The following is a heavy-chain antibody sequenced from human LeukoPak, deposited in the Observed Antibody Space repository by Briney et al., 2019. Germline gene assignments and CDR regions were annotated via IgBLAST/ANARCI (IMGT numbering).Heavy chain of an antibody. D-gene: IGHD1-14*01. CDR2: MYYSGST. J-gene: IGHJ4*02. V-gene: IGHV4-61*01. CDR1: GGSVSSGSYY. CDR3: ARALRYGHVNY. Sequence: SETLSLTCTASGGSVSSGSYYWSWIRQPPGKGLEWIGYMYYSGSTNYNPSLKSRVTISVDTSKDQFSLKLSSGTAADTAVYYCARALRYGHVNYWGQGTLVTVSS.